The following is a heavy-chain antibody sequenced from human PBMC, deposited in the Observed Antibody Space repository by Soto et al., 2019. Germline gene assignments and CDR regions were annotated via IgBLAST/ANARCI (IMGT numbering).Heavy chain of an antibody. D-gene: IGHD4-17*01. CDR1: GFTFSSYA. Sequence: QVHLVESGGDVVQPGRSLRLSCAASGFTFSSYAMHWVRQAPGKGLEWVALISYDGNNKYYVDSVKGRFIIYRDNSKNTLDLQLNSLRAEDTALYYCAKEHRTTVTSRGVWYFDYWGQGTLVTVSS. V-gene: IGHV3-30*18. J-gene: IGHJ4*02. CDR2: ISYDGNNK. CDR3: AKEHRTTVTSRGVWYFDY.